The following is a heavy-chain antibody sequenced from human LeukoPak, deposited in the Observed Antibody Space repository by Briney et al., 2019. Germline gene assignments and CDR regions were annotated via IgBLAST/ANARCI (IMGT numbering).Heavy chain of an antibody. J-gene: IGHJ3*02. V-gene: IGHV4-4*07. CDR3: ARDFSLGGSDYSVAFDI. CDR1: GGSISSYF. CDR2: LHSSGST. D-gene: IGHD2-21*01. Sequence: SETLSLTCTVSGGSISSYFWSWIRQPAGKGLEWIGRLHSSGSTYYNPSLMSRVTMSVDTSKNQSSLKLRSVTAADTAVYYCARDFSLGGSDYSVAFDIWGQGTMVTVSS.